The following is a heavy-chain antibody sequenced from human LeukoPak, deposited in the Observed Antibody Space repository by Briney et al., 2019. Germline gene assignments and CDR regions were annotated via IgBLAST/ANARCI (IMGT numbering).Heavy chain of an antibody. CDR2: IYHSGST. CDR1: GYSISSGYY. J-gene: IGHJ4*02. D-gene: IGHD6-13*01. V-gene: IGHV4-38-2*01. CDR3: ARLKSAQQLASRVFDY. Sequence: PSETLSLTCAVSGYSISSGYYWGWIRQPPGKGLEWIGSIYHSGSTYYNPSLKSRVTISVDTSKNQFSLKLSSVTAADTAVYYCARLKSAQQLASRVFDYWGQGTLVTVSS.